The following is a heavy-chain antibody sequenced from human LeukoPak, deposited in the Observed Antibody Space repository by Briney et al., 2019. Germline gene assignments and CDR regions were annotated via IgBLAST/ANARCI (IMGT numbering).Heavy chain of an antibody. CDR3: ARDRCSGGSCYSKEFDY. J-gene: IGHJ4*02. CDR1: GFTFRDYT. Sequence: GGSLRLSCTASGFTFRDYTMSWVRQAPGKGLEWVSYISSSGSTIYYADSVKGRFTISRDNAKNSLYLQMNSLRAEDTAVYYCARDRCSGGSCYSKEFDYWGQGTLVAVSS. CDR2: ISSSGSTI. V-gene: IGHV3-48*03. D-gene: IGHD2-15*01.